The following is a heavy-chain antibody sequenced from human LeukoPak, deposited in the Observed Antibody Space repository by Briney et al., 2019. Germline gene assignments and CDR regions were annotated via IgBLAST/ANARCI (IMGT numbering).Heavy chain of an antibody. CDR2: IYTSGST. CDR3: ARDSSGSGSYFNWFDP. CDR1: GGSISSYY. D-gene: IGHD3-10*01. Sequence: PSETLSLTCTVSGGSISSYYWSWIRQPAGKGLEWIGRIYTSGSTNYNPSLKSRVTISVDTSKNQFSLKLSSVTAADAAMYYCARDSSGSGSYFNWFDPWGQGTLVTVSS. J-gene: IGHJ5*02. V-gene: IGHV4-4*07.